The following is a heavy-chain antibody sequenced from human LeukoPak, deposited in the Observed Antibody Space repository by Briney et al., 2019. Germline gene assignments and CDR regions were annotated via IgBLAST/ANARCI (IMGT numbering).Heavy chain of an antibody. V-gene: IGHV4-34*01. D-gene: IGHD6-13*01. CDR2: INHSGST. Sequence: SETLSLTCAVYGGSFSGYYWSWICQPPGKGLEWIGEINHSGSTNYNPSLKSRVTISVDTSKNQFSLKLSSVTAADTAVYYCAGTLRGSSWSWFDPWGQGTLVTVSS. J-gene: IGHJ5*02. CDR1: GGSFSGYY. CDR3: AGTLRGSSWSWFDP.